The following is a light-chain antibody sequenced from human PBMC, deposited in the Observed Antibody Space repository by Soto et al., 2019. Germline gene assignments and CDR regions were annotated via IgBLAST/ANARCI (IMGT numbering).Light chain of an antibody. CDR3: QQYGSSPGT. V-gene: IGKV3-20*01. J-gene: IGKJ1*01. CDR2: GAS. CDR1: QSVSSSY. Sequence: IVLPQSPGTLSVSPGERATLSCRASQSVSSSYLAWYQQKPGQAPRLLIYGASSRATGIPDRFSGSGSGTDFTLTISRLEPEDFAVYYCQQYGSSPGTFGQGTKVDIK.